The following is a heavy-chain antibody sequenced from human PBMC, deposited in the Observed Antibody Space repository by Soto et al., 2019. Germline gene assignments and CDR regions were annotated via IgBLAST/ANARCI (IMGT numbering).Heavy chain of an antibody. CDR3: AKDPYGSGWYSDY. CDR1: GFTFRNYA. Sequence: GGSLRLSCAASGFTFRNYAMSWVRQAPGKGLEWVSSISGSGGTTHYAVSVKGRFTISRDNSKNTLYLQMNSLRVEDTAVYYCAKDPYGSGWYSDYWGQGTLVTVSS. CDR2: ISGSGGTT. D-gene: IGHD6-19*01. V-gene: IGHV3-23*01. J-gene: IGHJ4*02.